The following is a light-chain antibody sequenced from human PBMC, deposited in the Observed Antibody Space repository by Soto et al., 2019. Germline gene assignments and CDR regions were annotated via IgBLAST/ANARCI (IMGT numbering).Light chain of an antibody. Sequence: QSALTQPASVSGSPGQSITISCTGTSSDVGGYNYVSWYQQHPDKAPKLMIYEVSNRPSGVSNRFSGSKSGNTASLTISGLQAEDEADYYCSSYTSSGTLLFGGGTKLTVL. J-gene: IGLJ2*01. CDR1: SSDVGGYNY. CDR2: EVS. V-gene: IGLV2-14*01. CDR3: SSYTSSGTLL.